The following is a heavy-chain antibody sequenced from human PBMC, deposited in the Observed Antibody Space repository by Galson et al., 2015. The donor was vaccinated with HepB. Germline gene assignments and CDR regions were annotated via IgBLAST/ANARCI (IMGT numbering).Heavy chain of an antibody. CDR3: ARDGGTMVRGVLGPDY. J-gene: IGHJ4*02. D-gene: IGHD3-10*01. Sequence: SLRLSCAASGFTFSSYSMNWVRQAPGKGLEWVSSISSSSSYIYYADSVKGRFTISRDNAKNSLYLQMNSLRAEDTAVYYCARDGGTMVRGVLGPDYWGQGTLVTVSS. V-gene: IGHV3-21*01. CDR2: ISSSSSYI. CDR1: GFTFSSYS.